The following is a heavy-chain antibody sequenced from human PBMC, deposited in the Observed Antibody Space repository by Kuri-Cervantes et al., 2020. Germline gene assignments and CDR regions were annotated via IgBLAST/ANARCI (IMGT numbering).Heavy chain of an antibody. D-gene: IGHD5-12*01. Sequence: GESLKISCAASGFTFSTFGMAWVRQAPGKGLEGVSDITASGGSASYADSVKGRFTISRDNSKNTLYLQMNGLRAEDTAVYYCAKDLTSRIVADVANGGYWGQGTLVTVSS. CDR3: AKDLTSRIVADVANGGY. CDR1: GFTFSTFG. V-gene: IGHV3-23*01. J-gene: IGHJ4*02. CDR2: ITASGGSA.